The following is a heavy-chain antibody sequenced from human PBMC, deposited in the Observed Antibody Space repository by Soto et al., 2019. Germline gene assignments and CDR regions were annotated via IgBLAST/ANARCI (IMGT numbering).Heavy chain of an antibody. CDR1: GFTFSSYA. CDR3: AKGLNTAMAPSFDY. CDR2: ISASGGTT. J-gene: IGHJ4*02. Sequence: PGGSLRLSCAASGFTFSSYAMSWVRQAPGKGLEWVSVISASGGTTYYADSVKGRFTISRDNSKNTLYLQMNSLRAEDTAVYYCAKGLNTAMAPSFDYWGQGTLVTVS. D-gene: IGHD5-18*01. V-gene: IGHV3-23*01.